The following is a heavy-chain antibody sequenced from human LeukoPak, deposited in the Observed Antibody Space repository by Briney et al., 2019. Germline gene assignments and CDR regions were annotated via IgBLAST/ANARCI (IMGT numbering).Heavy chain of an antibody. Sequence: AGGSLRLSCAASGFPLSLYGVRWVRQTPGEGLGWVAVIWYEGSNKDYGDSVKGRFTISRDNSKNTLYLQINSLRAEDTAVYYCARDRSVDYFDYWGQGTLVTVSS. CDR1: GFPLSLYG. CDR3: ARDRSVDYFDY. D-gene: IGHD3-3*01. J-gene: IGHJ4*02. CDR2: IWYEGSNK. V-gene: IGHV3-33*01.